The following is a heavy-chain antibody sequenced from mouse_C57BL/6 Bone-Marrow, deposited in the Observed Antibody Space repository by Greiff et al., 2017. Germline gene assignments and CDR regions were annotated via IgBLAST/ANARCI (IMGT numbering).Heavy chain of an antibody. CDR3: ARDDYDGYFDV. CDR1: GYAFSSSW. Sequence: QVQLQQSGPELVKPGASVKISCKASGYAFSSSWMNWVKQRPGKGLEWIGRIYPGDGDTNYNGKFKGKATLTADKSSSTAYMQLSSLTSEDSAVYFCARDDYDGYFDVWGTGTTVTVSS. D-gene: IGHD2-4*01. V-gene: IGHV1-82*01. CDR2: IYPGDGDT. J-gene: IGHJ1*03.